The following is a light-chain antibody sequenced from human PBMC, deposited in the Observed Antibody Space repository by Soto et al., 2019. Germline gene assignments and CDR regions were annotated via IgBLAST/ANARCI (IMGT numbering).Light chain of an antibody. Sequence: DIQVTQSPSSLSASVGDRVSITCRASLDIRNDLDWYQQKPGKAPKRLIYDASTLQSGVSSRFCGAGFGAEFTLTINGLQSENLATYFYLQHKSYPWTFVQGTK. CDR2: DAS. CDR1: LDIRND. V-gene: IGKV1-17*01. CDR3: LQHKSYPWT. J-gene: IGKJ1*01.